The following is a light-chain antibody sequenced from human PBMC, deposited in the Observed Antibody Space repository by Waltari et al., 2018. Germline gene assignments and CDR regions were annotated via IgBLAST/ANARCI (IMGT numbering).Light chain of an antibody. CDR2: KAN. CDR3: ALYMGSGIWV. Sequence: QTVVPKEPSLSVSPGGTVTLTCALSSGSLSTTSYATWYQQTPGQAPRTLVYKANARSSGVPDRFSGSILGNTAALTITGAQADDESDYYCALYMGSGIWVFGGGTRLTVL. J-gene: IGLJ3*02. CDR1: SGSLSTTSY. V-gene: IGLV8-61*01.